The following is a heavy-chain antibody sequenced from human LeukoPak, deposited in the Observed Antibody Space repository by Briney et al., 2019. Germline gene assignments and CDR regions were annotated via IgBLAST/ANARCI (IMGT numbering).Heavy chain of an antibody. Sequence: PGGSLRLSCAASGFIVSDNYMSWVRQAPGKGLEWVSVIYSGGNTYYADSVKGRFTISRDNAKNSLYLQMSNLRAEDTAVYFCARGGGLDVWGQGATVTVSS. J-gene: IGHJ6*02. V-gene: IGHV3-53*03. CDR1: GFIVSDNY. CDR2: IYSGGNT. CDR3: ARGGGLDV.